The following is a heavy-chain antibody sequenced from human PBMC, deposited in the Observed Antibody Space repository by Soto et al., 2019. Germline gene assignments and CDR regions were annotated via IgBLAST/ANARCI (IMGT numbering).Heavy chain of an antibody. Sequence: ASVKVSCKASGYTFTSYYMHWVRQAPGQGLEWTGIINPSGGRTSYAQKFRGRVTMTRDTSTSTVYMELSSLRSEDTAVYYCARDRGRQQLEYYYYGMDVWGQGTTVTVSS. CDR1: GYTFTSYY. CDR3: ARDRGRQQLEYYYYGMDV. CDR2: INPSGGRT. D-gene: IGHD6-13*01. V-gene: IGHV1-46*01. J-gene: IGHJ6*02.